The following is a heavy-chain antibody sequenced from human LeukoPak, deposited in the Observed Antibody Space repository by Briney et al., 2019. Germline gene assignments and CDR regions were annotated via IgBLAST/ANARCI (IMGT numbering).Heavy chain of an antibody. V-gene: IGHV3-33*01. J-gene: IGHJ5*02. D-gene: IGHD5-18*01. CDR1: GFTFSSYG. CDR3: ARDIGYSYGYVGHWFDP. Sequence: GGSLRLSCAASGFTFSSYGMHWVRQAPGKGLEWVAVIWYDGSNKYYADSVKGRFTISRGNSKNTLYLQMNSLRAEDTAVYYCARDIGYSYGYVGHWFDPWGQGTLVTVSS. CDR2: IWYDGSNK.